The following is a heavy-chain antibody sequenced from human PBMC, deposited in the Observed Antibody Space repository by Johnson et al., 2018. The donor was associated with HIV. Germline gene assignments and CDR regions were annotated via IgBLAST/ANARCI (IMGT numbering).Heavy chain of an antibody. V-gene: IGHV3-30-3*01. CDR3: AGAYGDYGPDAFDI. D-gene: IGHD4-17*01. Sequence: VQLVESGGGVVQPGRYLRLSCAASGFTFSTYTMPWVRQAPGKGLEWVALISYDGSNKHYVDSVQGRFTISRDNSKNTLYLQMSSLRAEDTAVYYCAGAYGDYGPDAFDIWGHGTMVTVSS. J-gene: IGHJ3*02. CDR2: ISYDGSNK. CDR1: GFTFSTYT.